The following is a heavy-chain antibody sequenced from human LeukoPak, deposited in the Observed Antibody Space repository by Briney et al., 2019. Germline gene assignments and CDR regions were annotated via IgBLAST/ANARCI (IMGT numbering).Heavy chain of an antibody. CDR2: ISGSGDRT. D-gene: IGHD3-22*01. V-gene: IGHV3-23*01. CDR3: ARRDSSGYYFDY. J-gene: IGHJ4*02. Sequence: GGSLRLSCAASGFTFSSSAMNWVRQAPGKGLEWVSTISGSGDRTYYADSVKGRFTIPRDNSKNTLYLQMNSLRAEDTAVYYCARRDSSGYYFDYWGQGTLVTVSS. CDR1: GFTFSSSA.